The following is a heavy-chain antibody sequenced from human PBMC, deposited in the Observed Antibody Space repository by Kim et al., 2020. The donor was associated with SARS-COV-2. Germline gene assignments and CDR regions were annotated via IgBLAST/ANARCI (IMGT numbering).Heavy chain of an antibody. D-gene: IGHD6-25*01. J-gene: IGHJ4*02. Sequence: GGSLRLSCAASGFTFSSYGMHWVRQAPGKGLECVSFISYNRSNKYYADSVKGRFTISRDNSKNTLYLQMNSLRAEDTAVYYCAKPSTRGIAAAKLSDYWGQGTLVTVSS. CDR3: AKPSTRGIAAAKLSDY. V-gene: IGHV3-30*18. CDR2: ISYNRSNK. CDR1: GFTFSSYG.